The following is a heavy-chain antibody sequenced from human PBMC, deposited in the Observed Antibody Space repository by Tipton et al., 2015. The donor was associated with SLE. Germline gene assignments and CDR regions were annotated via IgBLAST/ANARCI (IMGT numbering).Heavy chain of an antibody. D-gene: IGHD3-10*01. CDR2: IWYDGSNK. V-gene: IGHV3-33*06. CDR1: GFTFSSYE. J-gene: IGHJ6*03. CDR3: AKDRGIYYYYMDV. Sequence: SLRLSCAASGFTFSSYEMNWVRQAPGKGLEWVAVIWYDGSNKYYADSVKGRFTISRDNSKNTLYLQMNSLRAEDTAVYYCAKDRGIYYYYMDVWGKGTTVTVSS.